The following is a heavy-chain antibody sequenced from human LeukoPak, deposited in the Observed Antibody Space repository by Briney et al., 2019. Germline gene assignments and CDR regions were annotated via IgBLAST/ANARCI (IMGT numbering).Heavy chain of an antibody. CDR3: ARSAFALDY. Sequence: GGSLRLSCAASGFTFSSYAMHWVRQAPGKGLEWVAVISYDGSDKYYPDSVKGRFTISRDNSENTLYLQMNSLRADDTAVYYCARSAFALDYWGQGTLVTVSS. J-gene: IGHJ4*02. V-gene: IGHV3-30*03. CDR1: GFTFSSYA. CDR2: ISYDGSDK. D-gene: IGHD3-10*01.